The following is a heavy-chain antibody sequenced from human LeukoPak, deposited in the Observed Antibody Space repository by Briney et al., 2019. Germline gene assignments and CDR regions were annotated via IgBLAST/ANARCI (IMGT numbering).Heavy chain of an antibody. CDR2: IYSGGST. CDR3: ARVTYDFWSGYYRYVDY. CDR1: GFTVSSNY. Sequence: GGSLRLSCTASGFTVSSNYMSWVRQAPGKGLEWVSVIYSGGSTYYADSVKGRFTISRDNSKNTLYLQMNSLRAEDTAVYYCARVTYDFWSGYYRYVDYWGQGTLVTVSS. J-gene: IGHJ4*02. V-gene: IGHV3-66*02. D-gene: IGHD3-3*01.